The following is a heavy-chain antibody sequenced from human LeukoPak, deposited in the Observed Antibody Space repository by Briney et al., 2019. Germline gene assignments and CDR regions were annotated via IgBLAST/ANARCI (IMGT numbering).Heavy chain of an antibody. Sequence: GGSLRLSCPPSGFTLSIYSMNWVRQAPGRGLEWVSSIDSSSRYIYYADSVKGRLTNSRDNTKNSLYLQMNSLRAEDTAVYYCARYEYYDSSGYSPDALDIWGQGTMVTVSS. J-gene: IGHJ3*02. CDR3: ARYEYYDSSGYSPDALDI. CDR1: GFTLSIYS. CDR2: IDSSSRYI. D-gene: IGHD3-22*01. V-gene: IGHV3-21*01.